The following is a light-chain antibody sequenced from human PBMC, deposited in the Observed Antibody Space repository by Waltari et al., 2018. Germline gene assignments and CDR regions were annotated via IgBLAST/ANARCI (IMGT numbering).Light chain of an antibody. CDR3: SSWDVSLNGWV. J-gene: IGLJ3*02. CDR1: SSNIGSTS. CDR2: SNN. V-gene: IGLV1-44*01. Sequence: QSVLTQPPSASGTPGQRVIISCSGSSSNIGSTSVNWYQQLPGTAPKVVIHSNNQRPSGGPDRFSGSKYGSSVSLAISGLQSEDEADYYCSSWDVSLNGWVFGGGTKLTVL.